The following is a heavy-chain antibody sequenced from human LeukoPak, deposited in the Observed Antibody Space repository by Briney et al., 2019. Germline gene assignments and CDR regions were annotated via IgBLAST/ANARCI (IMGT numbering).Heavy chain of an antibody. CDR2: IYYSGCT. CDR1: GGSISNDY. Sequence: SETLSLTCTVSGGSISNDYWSWIRQSPGKGLEWIASIYYSGCTYYNPSLKSRVTISVDTSKNQFSLKLTSVTAADTAMYYCARHREEYCSGGSCYARGIDFWGQGLLVTVSS. J-gene: IGHJ4*02. CDR3: ARHREEYCSGGSCYARGIDF. V-gene: IGHV4-59*08. D-gene: IGHD2-15*01.